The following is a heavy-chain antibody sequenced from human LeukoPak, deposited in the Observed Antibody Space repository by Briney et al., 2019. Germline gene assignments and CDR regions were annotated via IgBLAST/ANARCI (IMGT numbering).Heavy chain of an antibody. CDR2: IYYSGST. V-gene: IGHV4-59*01. CDR1: GGSISSYY. J-gene: IGHJ4*02. CDR3: ARARPHFDY. Sequence: SETLSLTCTVSGGSISSYYWSWIRQPPGKGLEWIGYIYYSGSTNYNPSLKSRVTISVDTSKNQFSLKLCSVTAADTAVYYCARARPHFDYWGQGTLVTVSS.